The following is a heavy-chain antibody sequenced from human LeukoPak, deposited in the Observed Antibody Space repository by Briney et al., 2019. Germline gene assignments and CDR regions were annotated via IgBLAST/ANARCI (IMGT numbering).Heavy chain of an antibody. CDR3: ARDKDGIAVAGDDAFDI. J-gene: IGHJ3*02. CDR1: GYTFTGYY. Sequence: GASVKVSCKASGYTFTGYYMHWVRQAPGQGLEWMGWINPNSGGTNYAQKFQGRVTMTRDTSISTAYMELSSLRSEDTAVYYCARDKDGIAVAGDDAFDIWGQGTMVTVSS. V-gene: IGHV1-2*02. D-gene: IGHD6-19*01. CDR2: INPNSGGT.